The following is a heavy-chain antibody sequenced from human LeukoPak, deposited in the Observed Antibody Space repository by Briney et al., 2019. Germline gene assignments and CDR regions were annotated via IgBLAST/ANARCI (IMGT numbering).Heavy chain of an antibody. CDR3: ARDPRGFRPYYYGMDV. Sequence: GGSLRLSCAASGFTFSSYGMHWVRQAPGKGLEWVAVIWYDGSNKYYADSVKGRFTISRDNSKNTLYLQMNSLRAEDTAVYYCARDPRGFRPYYYGMDVWGQGTTVTVSS. J-gene: IGHJ6*02. V-gene: IGHV3-33*01. D-gene: IGHD3-10*01. CDR1: GFTFSSYG. CDR2: IWYDGSNK.